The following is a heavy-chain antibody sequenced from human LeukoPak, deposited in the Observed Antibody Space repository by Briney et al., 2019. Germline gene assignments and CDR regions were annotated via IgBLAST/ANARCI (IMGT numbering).Heavy chain of an antibody. J-gene: IGHJ4*02. V-gene: IGHV3-23*01. CDR1: GFTFSRYG. Sequence: GGSLRLSCAASGFTFSRYGMSWVRQAPGKGLEWVSAICGSGGSTYYADSVKGRFTISRDNSKNTLYLQMNSLRAEDTAVYYCAISYHSSGWYYFDYWGQGTLVTVSS. D-gene: IGHD6-19*01. CDR2: ICGSGGST. CDR3: AISYHSSGWYYFDY.